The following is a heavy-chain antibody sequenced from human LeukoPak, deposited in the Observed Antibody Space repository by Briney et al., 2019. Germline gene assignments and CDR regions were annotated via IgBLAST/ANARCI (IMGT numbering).Heavy chain of an antibody. CDR3: ARSEEALYVTVGLPDY. V-gene: IGHV3-30-3*01. J-gene: IGHJ4*02. CDR2: ISYDGSNK. D-gene: IGHD1-26*01. Sequence: PGGSLRLSCAASGFTFSSYAMHWVRQAPGKGLEWVAVISYDGSNKYYADSVKGRFTISRDNSKNTLYLQMNSLRAEDTAVYYCARSEEALYVTVGLPDYWGQGTLVTVSS. CDR1: GFTFSSYA.